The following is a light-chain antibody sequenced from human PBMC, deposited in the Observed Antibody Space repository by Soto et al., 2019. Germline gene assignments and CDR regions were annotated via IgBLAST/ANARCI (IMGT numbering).Light chain of an antibody. Sequence: EIVLTQSPGTLSLSPGDRATLSCRASQSVTSNYLAWYQQKPGQAPRLLIYGASGRATGIPDRFSGSGSGTDFTLTISRLEPEDFAVYYCQQYGGSPRVTFGGGTKVEMK. CDR3: QQYGGSPRVT. V-gene: IGKV3-20*01. J-gene: IGKJ4*01. CDR2: GAS. CDR1: QSVTSNY.